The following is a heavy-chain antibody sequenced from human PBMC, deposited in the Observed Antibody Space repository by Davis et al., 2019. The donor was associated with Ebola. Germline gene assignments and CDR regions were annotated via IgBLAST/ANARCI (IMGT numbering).Heavy chain of an antibody. CDR2: IKQDGSEK. V-gene: IGHV3-7*01. D-gene: IGHD3-3*01. CDR3: ARSYYDFWSGYRNYYYGMDV. J-gene: IGHJ6*02. Sequence: GESLKISCAASGFTFSSYWMSWVRQAPGKGLEWVANIKQDGSEKYYVDSVKGRFTISRDNAKNSLYLQMNSLRAEDTAVYYCARSYYDFWSGYRNYYYGMDVWGQGTTVTVSS. CDR1: GFTFSSYW.